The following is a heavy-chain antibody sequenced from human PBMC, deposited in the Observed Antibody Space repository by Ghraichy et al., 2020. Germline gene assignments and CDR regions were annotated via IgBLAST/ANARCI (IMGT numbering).Heavy chain of an antibody. V-gene: IGHV4-59*01. CDR1: GGSISSYY. CDR2: IYYSGST. Sequence: SETLSLTCTVSGGSISSYYWSWIRQPPGKGLEWIGYIYYSGSTNYNPSLKSRVTISVDTSKNQFSLKLSSVTAADTAVYYCARALYSSSWYWFDPWGQGTLVTVSS. D-gene: IGHD6-13*01. CDR3: ARALYSSSWYWFDP. J-gene: IGHJ5*02.